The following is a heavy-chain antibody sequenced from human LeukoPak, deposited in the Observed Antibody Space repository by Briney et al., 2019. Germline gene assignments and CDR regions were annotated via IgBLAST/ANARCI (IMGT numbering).Heavy chain of an antibody. CDR1: GFTFDDYG. CDR2: INWNGGST. D-gene: IGHD3-10*01. CDR3: ARLRHYGSGSYPMTGNWFDP. Sequence: GGSLRLSCAASGFTFDDYGMSWVRQAPGKGLEWVSGINWNGGSTGYADSVKGRFTISRDNAKNSLYLQMNSLRAEDTAVYYCARLRHYGSGSYPMTGNWFDPWGQGTLVSVSS. V-gene: IGHV3-20*04. J-gene: IGHJ5*02.